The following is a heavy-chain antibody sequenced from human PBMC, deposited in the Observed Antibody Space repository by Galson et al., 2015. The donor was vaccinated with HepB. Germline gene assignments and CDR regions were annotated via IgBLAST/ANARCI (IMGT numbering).Heavy chain of an antibody. J-gene: IGHJ4*02. CDR3: AVFTRATIPPTPPVDY. D-gene: IGHD2-2*02. CDR1: GFTFSSYW. CDR2: IKQDGSAK. V-gene: IGHV3-7*01. Sequence: SLRLSCAASGFTFSSYWMSWVRQAPGKGLEWVANIKQDGSAKYYVDSVKGRFTISKDNAKNSLYLQMNSLRAEDTAVYYCAVFTRATIPPTPPVDYWGQGTLVTVSS.